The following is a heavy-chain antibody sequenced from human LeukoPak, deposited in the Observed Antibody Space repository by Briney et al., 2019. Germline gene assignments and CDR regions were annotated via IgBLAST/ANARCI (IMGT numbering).Heavy chain of an antibody. CDR1: GGSISSYY. CDR3: ARDRPGIAVAGDAFDI. Sequence: PSETLSLTCTVSGGSISSYYWSWIRQPPGKGLEWIGYIYNRGSNTNYNPSLKSRVTISVDTSKNQLSLKLRSVTAADTAVYYCARDRPGIAVAGDAFDIWGQGTMVTVSS. J-gene: IGHJ3*02. D-gene: IGHD6-19*01. V-gene: IGHV4-59*01. CDR2: IYNRGSNT.